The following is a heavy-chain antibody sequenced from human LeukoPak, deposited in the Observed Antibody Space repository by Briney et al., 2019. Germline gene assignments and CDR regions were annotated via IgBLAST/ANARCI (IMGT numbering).Heavy chain of an antibody. J-gene: IGHJ4*02. D-gene: IGHD5-24*01. V-gene: IGHV3-11*04. CDR3: ARVNQLGARPVYFDY. CDR1: GFTFSDYY. CDR2: ISSSGSTI. Sequence: GGSLRLSCAASGFTFSDYYMSWIRQAPGKGLEWVSYISSSGSTIYYADSVKGRFTISRDNAKNSLYLQMNSLRAEDTAVYYCARVNQLGARPVYFDYWGQGTLVTVSS.